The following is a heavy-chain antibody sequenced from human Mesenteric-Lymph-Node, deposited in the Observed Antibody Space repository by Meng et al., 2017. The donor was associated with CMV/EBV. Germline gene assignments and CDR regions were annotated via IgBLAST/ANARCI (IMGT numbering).Heavy chain of an antibody. CDR1: GFNFGSHA. J-gene: IGHJ6*02. CDR3: ASLGMAEQLVGSVYHYYGMDV. CDR2: ISYDGSSQ. D-gene: IGHD1/OR15-1a*01. V-gene: IGHV3-30*04. Sequence: SLKLSRAASGFNFGSHAIHWVRQTPEKGLKWVGVISYDGSSQHYADSVKGRFTIARDNSKNVLYLQMNSLTIEDTAVYYCASLGMAEQLVGSVYHYYGMDVWGQGTTVTVSS.